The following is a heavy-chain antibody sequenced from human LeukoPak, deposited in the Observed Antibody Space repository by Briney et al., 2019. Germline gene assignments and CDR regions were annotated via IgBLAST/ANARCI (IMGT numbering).Heavy chain of an antibody. CDR3: AREYSGFDH. D-gene: IGHD1-26*01. Sequence: KPSETLSLTCTVSGDPISGYSDYKWTWIRQPPGKGLQWIGYVYYGGSTNYNPSLRSRVTISVDASKNQFSLKLTSVTAADTAVYYCAREYSGFDHWGQGALVTVSS. V-gene: IGHV4-61*08. CDR1: GDPISGYSDY. CDR2: VYYGGST. J-gene: IGHJ4*02.